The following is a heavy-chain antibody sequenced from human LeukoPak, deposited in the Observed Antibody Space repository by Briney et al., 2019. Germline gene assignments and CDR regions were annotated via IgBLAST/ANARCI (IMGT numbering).Heavy chain of an antibody. V-gene: IGHV4-34*01. CDR1: GGSFSGYY. CDR2: INHSGST. J-gene: IGHJ4*02. D-gene: IGHD3-9*01. Sequence: SETLSLTCAVYGGSFSGYYWSWIRQPPGKGLEWIGEINHSGSTNYNPSLKSRVTISVDTSKTQYSLKLTSVTAADTAVYYCARLGIWTGYYKGGYFDYWGQGTLVTVSS. CDR3: ARLGIWTGYYKGGYFDY.